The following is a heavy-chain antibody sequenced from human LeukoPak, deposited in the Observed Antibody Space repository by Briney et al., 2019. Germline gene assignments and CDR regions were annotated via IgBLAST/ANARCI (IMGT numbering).Heavy chain of an antibody. CDR2: ISSNGGST. J-gene: IGHJ4*02. CDR3: VKSLDTSGWELGY. D-gene: IGHD6-19*01. V-gene: IGHV3-64D*09. CDR1: GFIFSSFA. Sequence: GGSLRLSCSASGFIFSSFAMHWVRQAPGKGLEYVSAISSNGGSTYYADSVKGRFTFSRDNSKNTLYLQMSSLRAEDTALYYCVKSLDTSGWELGYWGQGTLVTVSS.